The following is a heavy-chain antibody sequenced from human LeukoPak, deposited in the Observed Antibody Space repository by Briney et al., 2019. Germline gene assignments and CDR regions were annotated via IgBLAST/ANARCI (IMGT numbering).Heavy chain of an antibody. J-gene: IGHJ4*02. V-gene: IGHV3-23*01. CDR1: GFTFSSYA. D-gene: IGHD3-9*01. CDR2: ISGSGGST. Sequence: PGGSLRLSCAASGFTFSSYAMSWVRQPPGKGLEWVSAISGSGGSTYYADSVKGRFTISRDNSNNTLYLQMNSLRAEDTAVYYCAKLPQAGYDILTGYHLFDYWGQGTLVTVSS. CDR3: AKLPQAGYDILTGYHLFDY.